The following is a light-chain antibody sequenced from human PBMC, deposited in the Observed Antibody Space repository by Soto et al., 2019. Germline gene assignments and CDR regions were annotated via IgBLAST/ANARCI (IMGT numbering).Light chain of an antibody. CDR2: GNS. CDR1: SSNIGAGYD. Sequence: QSVLTQPPSVSGAPGQRVTISCTGSSSNIGAGYDVHWYQQLPGTAPKLLIYGNSNRPSGVPDRFSGSKSGTSASLAITGLQAEDEADYYCQSYDSSLSGFDVFRTGTKLTVL. V-gene: IGLV1-40*01. J-gene: IGLJ1*01. CDR3: QSYDSSLSGFDV.